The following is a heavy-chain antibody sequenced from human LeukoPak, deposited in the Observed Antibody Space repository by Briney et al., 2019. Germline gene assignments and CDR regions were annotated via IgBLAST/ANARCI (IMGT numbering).Heavy chain of an antibody. CDR3: ARDYGSGSFNYFDY. D-gene: IGHD3-10*01. CDR2: IWYDGSNK. V-gene: IGHV3-33*01. CDR1: GFTFSSYG. Sequence: YPGRSLRLSCAASGFTFSSYGMHWVRQAPGKGLEWVAVIWYDGSNKYYADSVKGRFTISRDNSKNTLYLQVNSLRAEDTAVYYCARDYGSGSFNYFDYWGQGTLVTVSS. J-gene: IGHJ4*02.